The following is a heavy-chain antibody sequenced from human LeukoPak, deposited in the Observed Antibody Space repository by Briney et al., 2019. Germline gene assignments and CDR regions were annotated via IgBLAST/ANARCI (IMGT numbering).Heavy chain of an antibody. V-gene: IGHV1-69*04. D-gene: IGHD5-12*01. CDR1: GGTFSSYA. CDR3: ARDADSGCADY. CDR2: IIPILGIA. J-gene: IGHJ4*02. Sequence: ASVKVSCKASGGTFSSYAISWVRQAPGQGLEWMGRIIPILGIANYAQKFQGRVTITADKSTSTAYMELSSLRSEDTAVYYCARDADSGCADYWGQGTLVTVSS.